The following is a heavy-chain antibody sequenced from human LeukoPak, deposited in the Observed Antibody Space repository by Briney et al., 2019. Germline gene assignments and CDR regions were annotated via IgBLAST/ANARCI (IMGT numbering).Heavy chain of an antibody. CDR3: AIEGHSSGAEGYH. J-gene: IGHJ5*02. V-gene: IGHV3-30*14. D-gene: IGHD2-8*02. CDR1: GFSFKNHA. Sequence: PGGSLRLSCEGSGFSFKNHAVHWLRQAPGKGLDWVALISDDQRTRKYAGSVKGRFTTSRDNSKNAVSLQMDSLRPEDTGVYYCAIEGHSSGAEGYHWGQGTLVSVSS. CDR2: ISDDQRTR.